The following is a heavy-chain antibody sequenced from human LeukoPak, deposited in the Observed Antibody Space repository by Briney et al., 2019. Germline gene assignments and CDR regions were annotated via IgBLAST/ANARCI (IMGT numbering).Heavy chain of an antibody. Sequence: PGGALRLSCAASGFTFISYAMSWVRQAPGKGLEWVSAISGSDGSAYYADSVKGRFTISRDNSKNTVYLQMNSLRAEDTAVYYCARDSHYATSGWDFDYWGQGTLVTVSS. D-gene: IGHD6-19*01. CDR2: ISGSDGSA. V-gene: IGHV3-23*01. J-gene: IGHJ4*02. CDR1: GFTFISYA. CDR3: ARDSHYATSGWDFDY.